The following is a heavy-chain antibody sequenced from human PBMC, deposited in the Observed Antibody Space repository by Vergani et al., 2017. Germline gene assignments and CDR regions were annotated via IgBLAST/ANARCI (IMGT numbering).Heavy chain of an antibody. CDR2: IVVGSGNT. Sequence: QMQLVQSGPEVKKPGTSVKVSCKASGFTFTSSAVQWVRQARGQRLEWIGWIVVGSGNTNYAQKFQERVTITRDMSTSTAYMELSSLRSEDTAVYYCARGHRFSSSWYDYWGQGTLVTVSS. V-gene: IGHV1-58*01. D-gene: IGHD6-13*01. CDR3: ARGHRFSSSWYDY. J-gene: IGHJ4*02. CDR1: GFTFTSSA.